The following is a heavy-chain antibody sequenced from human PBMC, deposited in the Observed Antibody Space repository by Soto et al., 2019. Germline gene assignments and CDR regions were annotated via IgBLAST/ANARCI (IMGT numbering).Heavy chain of an antibody. CDR2: INAGTGNT. Sequence: ASVKVSCKTFGYTFTNYVIHWVRQAPGQGLEWMGWINAGTGNTKYSQKLQDRLTISRDTSAATAYLDLSRLASDDTAVYYCARGRASWYWDFWGHGTLVTVSS. J-gene: IGHJ4*03. CDR3: ARGRASWYWDF. V-gene: IGHV1-3*01. CDR1: GYTFTNYV. D-gene: IGHD2-8*02.